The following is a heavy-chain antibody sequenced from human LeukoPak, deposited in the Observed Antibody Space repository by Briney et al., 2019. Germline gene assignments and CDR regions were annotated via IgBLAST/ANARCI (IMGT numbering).Heavy chain of an antibody. Sequence: SETLSLTCAVYGGSFSGYYWSWIRQPPGKGLEWIGEINHSGSTNYNPSLKSRVTISVDTSKNQFSLKLSSVTAADTAVYYCARESYGDYGHYFDYWGQGTLVTVSS. D-gene: IGHD4-17*01. CDR3: ARESYGDYGHYFDY. J-gene: IGHJ4*02. CDR2: INHSGST. V-gene: IGHV4-34*01. CDR1: GGSFSGYY.